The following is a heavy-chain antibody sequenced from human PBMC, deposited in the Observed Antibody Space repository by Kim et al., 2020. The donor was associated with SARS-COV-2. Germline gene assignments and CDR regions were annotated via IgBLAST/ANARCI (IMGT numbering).Heavy chain of an antibody. CDR1: GFTVSSNY. CDR3: ARDRTPQLEGFDY. V-gene: IGHV3-66*02. J-gene: IGHJ4*02. D-gene: IGHD2-2*01. Sequence: GGSLRLSCAASGFTVSSNYMSWVRQAPGKGLEWVSVIYSGGSTYYADSVKGRFTISRDNSKNTLYLQMNSLRAEDTAVYYCARDRTPQLEGFDYWGQGTLVTVSS. CDR2: IYSGGST.